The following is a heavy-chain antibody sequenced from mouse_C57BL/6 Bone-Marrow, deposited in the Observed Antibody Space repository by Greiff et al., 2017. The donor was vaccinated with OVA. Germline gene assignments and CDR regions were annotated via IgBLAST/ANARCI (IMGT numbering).Heavy chain of an antibody. CDR1: GYTFTSYG. D-gene: IGHD2-4*01. CDR3: ARRGSYDYEDY. J-gene: IGHJ2*01. V-gene: IGHV1-81*01. Sequence: QVHVKQSGAELARPGASVKLSCKASGYTFTSYGISWVKQRTGQGLEWIGEIYPRSGNTYYNEKFKGKATLTADKSSSTAYMELRSLTSEDSAVYFCARRGSYDYEDYWGQGTTLTVSS. CDR2: IYPRSGNT.